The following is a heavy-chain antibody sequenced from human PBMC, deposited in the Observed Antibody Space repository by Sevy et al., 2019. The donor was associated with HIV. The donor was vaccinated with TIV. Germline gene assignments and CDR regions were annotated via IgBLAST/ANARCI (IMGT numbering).Heavy chain of an antibody. CDR3: AREGGDYDILTGYSPRYGMDV. Sequence: SETLSLTCVVYGGSFSGYFWSWIRQPPGKGLEWIGEVNHSGSTNYSPSLKSRVTISVDTSKNQFSLKLSSVTAADTAVYYFAREGGDYDILTGYSPRYGMDVWGQGTTVTVSS. J-gene: IGHJ6*02. CDR1: GGSFSGYF. V-gene: IGHV4-34*01. CDR2: VNHSGST. D-gene: IGHD3-9*01.